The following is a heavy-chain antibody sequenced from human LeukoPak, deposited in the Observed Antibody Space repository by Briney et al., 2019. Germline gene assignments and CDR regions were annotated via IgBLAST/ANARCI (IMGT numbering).Heavy chain of an antibody. Sequence: GGSLRLSCAASGFTFSSYGMTWVRQAPGKGLEWVSYISSSSSTIYYADSVKGRFTISRDNSKNTLYLQMNSLRAEDTAVYYCAKEEGPLDYWGQGTLVTVSS. CDR1: GFTFSSYG. J-gene: IGHJ4*02. CDR2: ISSSSSTI. CDR3: AKEEGPLDY. V-gene: IGHV3-48*01.